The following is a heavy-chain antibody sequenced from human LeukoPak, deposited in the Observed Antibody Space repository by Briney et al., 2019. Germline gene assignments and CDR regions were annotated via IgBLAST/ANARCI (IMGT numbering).Heavy chain of an antibody. CDR1: GVSFSGYY. CDR2: INHSGST. D-gene: IGHD4-17*01. J-gene: IGHJ6*02. Sequence: SETLSLTCAVYGVSFSGYYWSWIRQPPGKGLEWIGEINHSGSTNYNPSLKSRVTISVDTSKNQFSLKLSSVTAADTAVYYCARGRGSTTYYYYYYGMDVWGQGTTVTVSS. V-gene: IGHV4-34*01. CDR3: ARGRGSTTYYYYYYGMDV.